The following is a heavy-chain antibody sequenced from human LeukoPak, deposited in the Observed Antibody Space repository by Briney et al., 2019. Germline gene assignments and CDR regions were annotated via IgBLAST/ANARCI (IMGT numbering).Heavy chain of an antibody. CDR2: INPNSGGT. J-gene: IGHJ4*02. CDR1: GYTFTDYY. Sequence: ASVKVSCKASGYTFTDYYIHWVRQAPGQGLEWMGWINPNSGGTTYAQKFQGRVTMTRDTSISTAYMELSRLRSDDTAVYYCARGTKYYYDSSGPFDYWGQGTLVTVSS. V-gene: IGHV1-2*02. D-gene: IGHD3-22*01. CDR3: ARGTKYYYDSSGPFDY.